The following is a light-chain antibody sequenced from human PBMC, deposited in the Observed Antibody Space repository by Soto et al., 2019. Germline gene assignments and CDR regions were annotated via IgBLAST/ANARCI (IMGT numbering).Light chain of an antibody. CDR1: QSVSSY. J-gene: IGKJ1*01. Sequence: EIVLTQSPATLSLSPGERATLSCRASQSVSSYLAWYQQKPGQAPRLLIYGASSRATGIPDRFSGSGSGTDFTLTISSLQSEDFALYYCQQYNDWPLTFGQGTKVDIK. CDR3: QQYNDWPLT. CDR2: GAS. V-gene: IGKV3D-15*01.